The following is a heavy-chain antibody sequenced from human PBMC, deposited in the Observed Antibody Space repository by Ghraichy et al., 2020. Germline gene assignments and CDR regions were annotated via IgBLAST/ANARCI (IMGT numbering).Heavy chain of an antibody. CDR3: AILRVVPAAHLWYYVMDV. CDR2: IRAYKGNT. CDR1: GYTFSSYG. V-gene: IGHV1-18*04. J-gene: IGHJ6*02. D-gene: IGHD2-2*01. Sequence: ASVKVSCKACGYTFSSYGMRWVRKCPGQGMEWKGWIRAYKGNTNYAQKLQGRVTMSTDTSTRTAYMEMRIQRSDDTAVYYCAILRVVPAAHLWYYVMDVWGQGTTVTVSS.